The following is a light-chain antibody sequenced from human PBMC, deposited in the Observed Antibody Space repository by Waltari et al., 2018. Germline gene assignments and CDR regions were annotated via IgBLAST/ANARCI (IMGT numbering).Light chain of an antibody. Sequence: QHALPQRASVSGSPGQSNTTSCTGTTRDFVDDHDVTWYQQHPGKAPKSMIYDVSKRPSGVSNRFYGSKSGNTASLTISGLQAEDEADYYCSSCPSSSTYVFGTGTNVTVL. CDR3: SSCPSSSTYV. J-gene: IGLJ1*01. V-gene: IGLV2-14*01. CDR1: TRDFVDDHD. CDR2: DVS.